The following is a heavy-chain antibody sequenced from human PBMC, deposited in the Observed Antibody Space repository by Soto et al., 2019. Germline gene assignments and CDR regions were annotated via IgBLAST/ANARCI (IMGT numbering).Heavy chain of an antibody. D-gene: IGHD6-6*01. J-gene: IGHJ5*02. CDR2: MNPHSGTT. CDR3: VRKYNGFAP. Sequence: QVQLVQSGAEVKKPGASVRVSCTTSGYTFSSHDINWVRQATGQGFEWMGWMNPHSGTTGYAQKFQGRVTMTRDTSLNTAYMELSSLRSEDAAVYYCVRKYNGFAPWGQGTLVTVSS. V-gene: IGHV1-8*01. CDR1: GYTFSSHD.